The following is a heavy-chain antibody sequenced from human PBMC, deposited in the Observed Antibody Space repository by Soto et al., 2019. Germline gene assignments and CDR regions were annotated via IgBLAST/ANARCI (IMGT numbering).Heavy chain of an antibody. D-gene: IGHD3-3*01. CDR3: AGVSYLDFWTGYYPTDY. CDR2: IILTSGTA. CDR1: GGSFSSYA. V-gene: IGHV1-69*01. J-gene: IGHJ4*02. Sequence: QVPLVQSGAEVKKPGSSVKVSCKASGGSFSSYAMSWVRQAPGQGLEWMGGIILTSGTANYAQKFQGRVTITADESMSTAYMELSSLRSEDTAVYYCAGVSYLDFWTGYYPTDYWGQGTLVAVSS.